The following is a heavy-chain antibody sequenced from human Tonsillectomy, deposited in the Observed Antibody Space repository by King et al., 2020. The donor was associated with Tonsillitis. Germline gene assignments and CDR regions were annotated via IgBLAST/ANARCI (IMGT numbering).Heavy chain of an antibody. CDR1: GGSFSGYY. CDR2: INHSGST. CDR3: ARLTLVVVPAAGDYYYYMDV. D-gene: IGHD2-2*01. J-gene: IGHJ6*03. V-gene: IGHV4-34*01. Sequence: VQLQQWGAGLLKPSETLSLTCAVYGGSFSGYYWSWIRQPPGKGLEWIGEINHSGSTNYNPSLNSRVTISVDTSKNQFSLKLSSVTAADTAVYYCARLTLVVVPAAGDYYYYMDVWGKGTTVTVSS.